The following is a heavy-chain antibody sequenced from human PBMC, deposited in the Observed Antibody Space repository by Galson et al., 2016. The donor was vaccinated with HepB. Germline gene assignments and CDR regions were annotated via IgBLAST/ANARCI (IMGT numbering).Heavy chain of an antibody. Sequence: SLRLSCAASGFTFSTYGMNWVRQAPGKGLEWVSYISSSSSAIYYADSVKGRFTISRDNAKNLLYLQMNSLRDEDTAVYYCARDRGSYSPFDYWGQGTLVTVSS. CDR1: GFTFSTYG. CDR2: ISSSSSAI. D-gene: IGHD3-10*01. CDR3: ARDRGSYSPFDY. V-gene: IGHV3-48*02. J-gene: IGHJ4*02.